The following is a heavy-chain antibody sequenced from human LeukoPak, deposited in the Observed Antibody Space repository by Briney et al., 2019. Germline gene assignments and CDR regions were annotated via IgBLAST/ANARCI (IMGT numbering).Heavy chain of an antibody. Sequence: ASVKVSCKASGGTFSSYAISWVRQAPGQGLEWMGGIIPIFGTANYAQKFQGRVTITADESTSTAYMELSSLRSEDTAVYYCARGSPGTPRPWDYMDVWGKGTTVTVSS. J-gene: IGHJ6*03. CDR3: ARGSPGTPRPWDYMDV. CDR2: IIPIFGTA. CDR1: GGTFSSYA. V-gene: IGHV1-69*13. D-gene: IGHD1-26*01.